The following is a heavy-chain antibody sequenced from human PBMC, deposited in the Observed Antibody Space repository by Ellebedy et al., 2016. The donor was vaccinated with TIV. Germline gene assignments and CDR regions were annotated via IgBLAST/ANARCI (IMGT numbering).Heavy chain of an antibody. D-gene: IGHD2-15*01. V-gene: IGHV4-31*03. CDR3: ARAGSHARWDLVVAAGGYNWFDP. J-gene: IGHJ5*02. Sequence: SETLSLXCTVSGGSISSGGYYWSWIRQHPGKGLEWIGYIYYSGSTYYNPSLKSRVTISVDTSKNQFSLKLSSVTAADTAVYYCARAGSHARWDLVVAAGGYNWFDPWGQGTLVTVSS. CDR1: GGSISSGGYY. CDR2: IYYSGST.